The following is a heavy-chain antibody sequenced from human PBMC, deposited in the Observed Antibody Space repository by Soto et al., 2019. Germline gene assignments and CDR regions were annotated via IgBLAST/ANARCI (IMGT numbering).Heavy chain of an antibody. CDR2: ISGSCGST. CDR3: AKYSHQLAKSGPDDAFDI. V-gene: IGHV3-23*01. J-gene: IGHJ3*02. Sequence: GGSLRLSCAASGFTFSSYAMSWVRQAPEKGLDWVSAISGSCGSTYYADSVKGRFTISRDNSKNTLYLQMNSLRAEDTAVYYCAKYSHQLAKSGPDDAFDIWGQGTMVTVSS. D-gene: IGHD1-26*01. CDR1: GFTFSSYA.